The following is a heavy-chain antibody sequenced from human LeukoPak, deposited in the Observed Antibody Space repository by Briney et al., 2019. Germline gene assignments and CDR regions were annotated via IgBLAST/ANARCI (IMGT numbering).Heavy chain of an antibody. J-gene: IGHJ1*01. CDR3: ARDGSAAGDSEYFQH. CDR1: GFTVSSNY. CDR2: IYSGGYT. D-gene: IGHD6-13*01. V-gene: IGHV3-66*01. Sequence: GGSLRLSCTASGFTVSSNYMSWVRQAPGKGLEWVSVIYSGGYTYYADSVKGRFTISRDNSKNTLYLQMNSLRAEDTAVYYCARDGSAAGDSEYFQHWGQGTLVTVSS.